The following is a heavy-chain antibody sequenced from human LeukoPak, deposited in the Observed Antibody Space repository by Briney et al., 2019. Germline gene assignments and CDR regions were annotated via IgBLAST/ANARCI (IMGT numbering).Heavy chain of an antibody. CDR3: ASLYYYDSSGYPFDY. CDR1: GFTFSSYW. Sequence: LSGGSLRLSCAASGFTFSSYWMHWVRQAPGKGLVWVSRINSDGSSTSYADSVKGRFTISRNNAKNTLYLQMNSLRAEDTAVYYCASLYYYDSSGYPFDYWGQGTLVTVSS. V-gene: IGHV3-74*01. J-gene: IGHJ4*02. D-gene: IGHD3-22*01. CDR2: INSDGSST.